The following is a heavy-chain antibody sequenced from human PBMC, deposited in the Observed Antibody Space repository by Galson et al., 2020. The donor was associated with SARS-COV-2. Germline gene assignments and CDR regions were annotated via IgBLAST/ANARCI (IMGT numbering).Heavy chain of an antibody. CDR2: ISSSSSYI. D-gene: IGHD2-8*01. CDR3: AREGASELMVYAIGPYYYYYYMDV. CDR1: GFTFSSYS. V-gene: IGHV3-21*01. J-gene: IGHJ6*03. Sequence: GESLKISCAASGFTFSSYSMNWVRQAPGKGLEWVSSISSSSSYIYYADSVKGRFTISRDNAKNSLYLQMNSLRAEDTAVYYCAREGASELMVYAIGPYYYYYYMDVWGKGTTVTVSS.